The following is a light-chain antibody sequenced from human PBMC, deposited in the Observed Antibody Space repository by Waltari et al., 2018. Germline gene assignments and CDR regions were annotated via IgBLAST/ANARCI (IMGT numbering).Light chain of an antibody. Sequence: VLTQSPLSLTVTLGQPASISCRSSQSLLHIDGNTYLSWFQQRPGQSPRRLTYKCSYRYPEVPARFSVSGSGTDFTLKISRVEAEDVGVYYCMQGRDWPWTFGQGTKVEIK. CDR1: QSLLHIDGNTY. V-gene: IGKV2-30*02. CDR2: KCS. CDR3: MQGRDWPWT. J-gene: IGKJ1*01.